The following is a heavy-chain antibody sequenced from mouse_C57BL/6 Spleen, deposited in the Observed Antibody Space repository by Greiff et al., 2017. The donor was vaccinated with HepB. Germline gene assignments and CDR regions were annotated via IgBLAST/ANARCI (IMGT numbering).Heavy chain of an antibody. Sequence: QVQLQQPGAELVKPGASVKLSCKASGYTFTSYWMHWVKQRPGQGLEWIGMIHPNSGSTNYNEKFKSKATLTVDKSSSTAYMQLSSLTSEDSAVYYCGGYYRDYFDYWGQGTTLTVSS. CDR2: IHPNSGST. D-gene: IGHD1-1*01. V-gene: IGHV1-64*01. J-gene: IGHJ2*01. CDR1: GYTFTSYW. CDR3: GGYYRDYFDY.